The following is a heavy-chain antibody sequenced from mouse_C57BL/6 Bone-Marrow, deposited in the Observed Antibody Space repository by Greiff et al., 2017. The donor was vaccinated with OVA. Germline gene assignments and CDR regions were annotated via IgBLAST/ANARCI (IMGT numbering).Heavy chain of an antibody. CDR3: AGGGNYKAY. CDR1: GFNITDYY. J-gene: IGHJ3*01. Sequence: EVHLVESGAELAKPGASVKLSCTASGFNITDYYMHWVKQRTEQGLEWIGRIDPEDGETKYAPKFQGKATMTADTSSNTAYLQLSSLTSEDTAVYYCAGGGNYKAYWGQGTLVTVSA. D-gene: IGHD2-1*01. V-gene: IGHV14-2*01. CDR2: IDPEDGET.